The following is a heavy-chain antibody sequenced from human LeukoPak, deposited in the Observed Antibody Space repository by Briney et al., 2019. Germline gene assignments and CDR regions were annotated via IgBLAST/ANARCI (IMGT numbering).Heavy chain of an antibody. J-gene: IGHJ6*03. CDR2: IYYSGST. V-gene: IGHV4-39*01. CDR3: ARHLLGSGSNYYYYYMDV. D-gene: IGHD3-10*01. CDR1: GGSISSSSYY. Sequence: SETLSLTCTVSGGSISSSSYYWGWIRQPPGKGLEWIGSIYYSGSTYYNPSLKSRVTISVDTSKNQFSLKLSSVTAADTAVYYCARHLLGSGSNYYYYYMDVWGKGTTVTISS.